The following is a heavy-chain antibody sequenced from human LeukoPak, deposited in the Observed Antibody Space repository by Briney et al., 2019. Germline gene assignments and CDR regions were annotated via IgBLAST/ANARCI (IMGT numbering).Heavy chain of an antibody. CDR2: ISGIGGST. CDR1: GFTFRSYA. CDR3: AKISGIGYGYGLGLGYFDY. D-gene: IGHD5-18*01. Sequence: PGGSLGLSCGACGFTFRSYATGWVRQARRKGREWVSAISGIGGSTYYADSVKGRFTISRDNSKNTLYLQMNSLRAEDTAVSYCAKISGIGYGYGLGLGYFDYWGQGTLVTVSS. J-gene: IGHJ4*02. V-gene: IGHV3-23*01.